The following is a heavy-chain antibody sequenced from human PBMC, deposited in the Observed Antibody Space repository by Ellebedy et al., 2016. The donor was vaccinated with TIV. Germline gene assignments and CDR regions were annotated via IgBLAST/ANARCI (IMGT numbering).Heavy chain of an antibody. Sequence: SESLSLTCAVSGGSISSGGYSWSWIRQPPGKGLEWIGYIYHSGSTYYNPSLKSRVTISVDRSKNQFSLKLSSVTAADTAVYYCARRVRLNSPRYYYYGMDVWGQGTTVTVSS. CDR3: ARRVRLNSPRYYYYGMDV. CDR2: IYHSGST. CDR1: GGSISSGGYS. D-gene: IGHD1-1*01. V-gene: IGHV4-30-2*01. J-gene: IGHJ6*02.